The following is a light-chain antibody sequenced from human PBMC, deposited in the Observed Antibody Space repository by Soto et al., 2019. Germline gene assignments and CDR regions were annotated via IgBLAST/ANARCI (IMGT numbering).Light chain of an antibody. V-gene: IGLV1-40*01. CDR2: GNS. CDR1: SSNIGAGYN. Sequence: QSVLTQPPSVSGAPGQRVTISCTGSSSNIGAGYNVHWYQQLPGTAPKLLIFGNSNRPSGVPDRFSGSKSGTSASLAITGLQAEDEADYHCLSYDSSLSGRVFGGGTKVTVL. CDR3: LSYDSSLSGRV. J-gene: IGLJ3*02.